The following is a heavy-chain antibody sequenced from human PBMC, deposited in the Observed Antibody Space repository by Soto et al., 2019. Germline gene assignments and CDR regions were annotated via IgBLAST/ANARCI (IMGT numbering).Heavy chain of an antibody. CDR1: GFTFTNYW. CDR2: IKQDGSEK. Sequence: GGSLRLSCAAPGFTFTNYWMSWVRQAPGKGLEWVANIKQDGSEKYYADSAKGRFIISRDNAKTSLYLQMNSLRAEDTAVYFCARDMGVFWSGYPEGGFDYWGQGTPVTVSS. D-gene: IGHD3-3*01. V-gene: IGHV3-7*01. CDR3: ARDMGVFWSGYPEGGFDY. J-gene: IGHJ4*02.